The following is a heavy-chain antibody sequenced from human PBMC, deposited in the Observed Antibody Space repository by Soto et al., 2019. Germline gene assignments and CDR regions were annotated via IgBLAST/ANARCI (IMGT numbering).Heavy chain of an antibody. D-gene: IGHD2-8*01. CDR3: ARARRAGRMVYAISPRRDYYYYGLDV. Sequence: GGSLRLSCAASGFTFSDYYMSWIRQAPGKGLEWVSYISISGSTIYYADSVKGRFTISRDNAKNSLYLQMNSLRAEDTAVYYCARARRAGRMVYAISPRRDYYYYGLDVWGQGTTVTVSS. J-gene: IGHJ6*02. V-gene: IGHV3-11*01. CDR2: ISISGSTI. CDR1: GFTFSDYY.